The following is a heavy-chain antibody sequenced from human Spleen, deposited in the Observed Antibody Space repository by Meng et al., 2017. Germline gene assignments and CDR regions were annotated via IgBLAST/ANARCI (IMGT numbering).Heavy chain of an antibody. CDR2: ISAYNANT. Sequence: ASVKVSCKASGYTFTLYGVSWVRQAPGQGLEWMGWISAYNANTNYAQKLQGRVTMTTDTSTSTAYMELRNLRSDDTDVYYLARGVPPHTMPVAASLDSWGQGTLVTVSS. CDR1: GYTFTLYG. V-gene: IGHV1-18*04. D-gene: IGHD3-22*01. CDR3: ARGVPPHTMPVAASLDS. J-gene: IGHJ5*01.